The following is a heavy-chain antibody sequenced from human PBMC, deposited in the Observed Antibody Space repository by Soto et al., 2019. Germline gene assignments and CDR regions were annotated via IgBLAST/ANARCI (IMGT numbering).Heavy chain of an antibody. CDR3: ARMTAMGTALDY. Sequence: ASETLSLTCTVSGGSISSYYWSWIRQPPGKGLEWIGYIYYSGSTNYNPSLKSRVTISVDTSKNQFSLKLSSVTAADTAVYYCARMTAMGTALDYWGQGTLVTVSS. D-gene: IGHD5-18*01. V-gene: IGHV4-59*01. J-gene: IGHJ4*02. CDR1: GGSISSYY. CDR2: IYYSGST.